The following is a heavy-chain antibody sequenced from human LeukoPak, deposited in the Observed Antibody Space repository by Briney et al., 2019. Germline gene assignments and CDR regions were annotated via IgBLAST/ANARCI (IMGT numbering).Heavy chain of an antibody. CDR2: ISGSGGST. D-gene: IGHD2-21*01. Sequence: GGSLRLSCTTSGFTFTSYTMSWARQAPGQGLEWVSAISGSGGSTDYADSVKGRFTISRDSSKNTVYLQMSSLRAEDTAVYYCAREVIRRPFYDYWGQGTLVTVSS. J-gene: IGHJ4*02. CDR3: AREVIRRPFYDY. V-gene: IGHV3-23*01. CDR1: GFTFTSYT.